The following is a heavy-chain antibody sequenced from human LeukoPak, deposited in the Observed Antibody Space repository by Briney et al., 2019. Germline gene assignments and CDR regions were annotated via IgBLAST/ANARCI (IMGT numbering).Heavy chain of an antibody. J-gene: IGHJ5*02. CDR3: ARSLLSAGSGSYGFDP. CDR2: IYNSGST. D-gene: IGHD3-10*01. Sequence: ASQTLSLTCSVSGGSISSGDYYWSWIRQPPGKGLEWIGHIYNSGSTHHNPSLKSRVTISVDTSKNQFSLKLSSVTATDTAVYYCARSLLSAGSGSYGFDPWGQGTLVTVSS. V-gene: IGHV4-30-4*01. CDR1: GGSISSGDYY.